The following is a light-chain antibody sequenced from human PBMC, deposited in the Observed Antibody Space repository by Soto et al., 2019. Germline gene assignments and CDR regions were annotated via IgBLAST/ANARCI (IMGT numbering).Light chain of an antibody. CDR1: QSISGY. J-gene: IGKJ1*01. V-gene: IGKV1-39*01. CDR2: AAS. Sequence: DIPMTQSPSSLSASVGDRVTITCRASQSISGYLNWYQQKPGQPPKLLIFAASSLQTGVPPRFRGSGSGTTFTLTISSLQPEDFATYYCQQSYITPQTFGPGTRVEI. CDR3: QQSYITPQT.